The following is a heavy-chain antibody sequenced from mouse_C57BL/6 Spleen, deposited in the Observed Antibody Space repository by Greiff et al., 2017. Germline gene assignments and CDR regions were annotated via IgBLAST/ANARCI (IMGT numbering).Heavy chain of an antibody. D-gene: IGHD1-1*01. V-gene: IGHV3-6*01. CDR3: AKISGDYYGSSYNSMDY. CDR1: GYSITSGYY. CDR2: ISYDGSN. Sequence: EVKLVESGPGLVKPSQSLSLTCSVTGYSITSGYYWNWIRQFPGNKLEWMGYISYDGSNNYNPSLKNRISITRDTSKNQFFLKLNSVTTEDTATYYCAKISGDYYGSSYNSMDYWGQGTSVTVSS. J-gene: IGHJ4*01.